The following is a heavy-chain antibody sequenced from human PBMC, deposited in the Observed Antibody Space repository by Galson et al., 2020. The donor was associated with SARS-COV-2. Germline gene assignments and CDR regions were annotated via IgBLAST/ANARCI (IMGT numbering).Heavy chain of an antibody. Sequence: GGSLRLSCAASGFTFDDYAMHWVRQAPGKGLEWVSGISWNSGSIGYADSVKGRFTISRDNAKNSLYLQMNSLRAEDTALYYCAKGRPAVPAAIDYWGQGTLVTVSS. CDR2: ISWNSGSI. V-gene: IGHV3-9*01. CDR1: GFTFDDYA. D-gene: IGHD2-2*01. J-gene: IGHJ4*02. CDR3: AKGRPAVPAAIDY.